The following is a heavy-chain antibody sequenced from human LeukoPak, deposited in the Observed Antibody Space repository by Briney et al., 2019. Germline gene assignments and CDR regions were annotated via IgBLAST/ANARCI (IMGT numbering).Heavy chain of an antibody. CDR3: ARDYRDPRLWGISGLIDY. Sequence: GGSLRLSCAASGFTFSDYYMSWIRQAPGKGLEWVSYISSSGSTIYYANSVKGRFTISRDNSKNTLYLQMGSLRAEDMAVYYCARDYRDPRLWGISGLIDYWGQGNLVTVSS. V-gene: IGHV3-11*04. CDR1: GFTFSDYY. J-gene: IGHJ4*02. D-gene: IGHD1-26*01. CDR2: ISSSGSTI.